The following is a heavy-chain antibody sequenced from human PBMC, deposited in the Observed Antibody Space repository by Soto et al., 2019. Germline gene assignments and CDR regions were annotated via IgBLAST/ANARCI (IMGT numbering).Heavy chain of an antibody. Sequence: PGGSLRLSCAASGFTVSSNYMSWVRQAPGKGLEWVSVIYSGGSTYYADSVKGRFTISRDNSKNTLYLQMNSLRAEDTAVYYCARYRLSSTHYYYYGMDVWGQGTTVTVSS. J-gene: IGHJ6*02. CDR3: ARYRLSSTHYYYYGMDV. CDR2: IYSGGST. CDR1: GFTVSSNY. V-gene: IGHV3-66*01. D-gene: IGHD3-16*02.